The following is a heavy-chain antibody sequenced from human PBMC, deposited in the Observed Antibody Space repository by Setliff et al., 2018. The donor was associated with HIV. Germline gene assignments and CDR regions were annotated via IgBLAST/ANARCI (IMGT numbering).Heavy chain of an antibody. CDR1: GFTFSDHY. J-gene: IGHJ4*02. CDR3: AKEVPYSNGFMYLDY. D-gene: IGHD3-22*01. CDR2: ISNSGGNT. V-gene: IGHV3-23*01. Sequence: PGGSLRLSCAASGFTFSDHYMSWLRQAPGKGLEWVSAISNSGGNTYYADSVKGRFTISRDNSENTLYLQMNSLRPEDTAIYYFAKEVPYSNGFMYLDYWGQGTLVTVSS.